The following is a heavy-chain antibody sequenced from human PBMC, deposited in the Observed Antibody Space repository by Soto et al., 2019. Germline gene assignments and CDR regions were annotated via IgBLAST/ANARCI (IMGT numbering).Heavy chain of an antibody. D-gene: IGHD1-26*01. V-gene: IGHV4-39*01. CDR2: IYYSGST. CDR1: GGSISSSNYY. J-gene: IGHJ5*02. CDR3: ATQEVGGSYVYTFDP. Sequence: QLQLQESGPGPVKPSETLSLTCTVSGGSISSSNYYWGWIRQPQGKGLEWIGSIYYSGSTYYNPSLKSRVTISVDTSKNQFSLKLSSVTAADTAVYYCATQEVGGSYVYTFDPWGQGTLVTVSS.